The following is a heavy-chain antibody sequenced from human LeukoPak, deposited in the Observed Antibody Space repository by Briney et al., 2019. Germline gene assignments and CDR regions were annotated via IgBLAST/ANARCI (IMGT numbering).Heavy chain of an antibody. D-gene: IGHD6-13*01. J-gene: IGHJ5*02. CDR3: AREGPSSWYSRWFDP. CDR1: GYTFTGYY. CDR2: INPNSGGT. V-gene: IGHV1-2*02. Sequence: ASVKVSCKASGYTFTGYYMHWVRQAPGQGLEWMGWINPNSGGTNYAQKFQGRVTMTRDTSISTAYMELSRLRSDDTAVYYCAREGPSSWYSRWFDPWGQGTLVTVSS.